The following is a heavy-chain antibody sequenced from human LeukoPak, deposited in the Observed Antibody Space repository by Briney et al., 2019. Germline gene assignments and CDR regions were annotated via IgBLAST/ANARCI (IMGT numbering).Heavy chain of an antibody. CDR3: AREVTMTGDFDY. CDR2: IYYSGST. Sequence: SETLSLTCIVSGGSISTYYWSWIRQPPGKGLEWIGYIYYSGSTNYNPSLKSRVTISVDTSKNQISLTLSSVTAADTAVYYCAREVTMTGDFDYWGQGTLVTVSS. CDR1: GGSISTYY. D-gene: IGHD3-22*01. J-gene: IGHJ4*02. V-gene: IGHV4-59*01.